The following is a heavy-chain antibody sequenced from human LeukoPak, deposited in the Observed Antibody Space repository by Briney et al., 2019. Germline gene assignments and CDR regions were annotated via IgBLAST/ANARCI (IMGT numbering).Heavy chain of an antibody. CDR2: IKQDGSEK. CDR3: ASPADYCSSTSCYGVY. D-gene: IGHD2-2*01. V-gene: IGHV3-7*01. CDR1: GFSFSSYA. Sequence: GGSLRLSCAASGFSFSSYAMNWVRQAPGKGLEWVANIKQDGSEKYYVDSVKGRFTISRDNAKNSLYLQMNSLRAEDTAVYYCASPADYCSSTSCYGVYWGQGTLVTVSS. J-gene: IGHJ4*02.